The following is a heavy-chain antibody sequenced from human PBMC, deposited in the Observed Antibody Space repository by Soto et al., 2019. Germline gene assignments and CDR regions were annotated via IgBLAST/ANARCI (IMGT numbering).Heavy chain of an antibody. CDR2: ISAYNGNT. CDR1: GYTFTSYG. CDR3: ARYGALEENIYYYGMDV. D-gene: IGHD2-8*01. V-gene: IGHV1-18*01. J-gene: IGHJ6*02. Sequence: ASVKVSCKASGYTFTSYGMHWVRQAPGQRLEWMGWISAYNGNTNYAQKLQGRVTMTTDTSTSTAYMELRSLRSDDTAVYYCARYGALEENIYYYGMDVWGQGTTVTLSS.